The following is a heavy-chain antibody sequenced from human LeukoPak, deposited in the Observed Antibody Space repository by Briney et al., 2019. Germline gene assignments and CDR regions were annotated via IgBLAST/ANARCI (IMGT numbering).Heavy chain of an antibody. CDR1: GFTFSSYA. CDR2: ISGSGGST. J-gene: IGHJ6*02. V-gene: IGHV3-23*01. D-gene: IGHD2-15*01. Sequence: GGSLRLSCAASGFTFSSYAMSWVRQAPGKGLEWVSAISGSGGSTYYADSVKGRFTISRDNSKNTLYLQMTSLRAEDTAVCYCAKDRDCSGGSCYFYYGMDVWGQGTTVTVSS. CDR3: AKDRDCSGGSCYFYYGMDV.